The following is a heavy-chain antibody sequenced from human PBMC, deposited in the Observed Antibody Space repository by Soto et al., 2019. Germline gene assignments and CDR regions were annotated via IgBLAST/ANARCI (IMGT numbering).Heavy chain of an antibody. Sequence: PSETLSLTCTVSDDSSSNYKWSWIRQPPGRRLERIGYIDSNGSTNYNPSLKSRVTISVDTSKNHFSLKLSSVTAADTAVYYCARGGLDYYDSSGYYTIDYWGQGTLVTVSS. CDR2: IDSNGST. D-gene: IGHD3-22*01. CDR3: ARGGLDYYDSSGYYTIDY. CDR1: DDSSSNYK. V-gene: IGHV4-59*01. J-gene: IGHJ4*02.